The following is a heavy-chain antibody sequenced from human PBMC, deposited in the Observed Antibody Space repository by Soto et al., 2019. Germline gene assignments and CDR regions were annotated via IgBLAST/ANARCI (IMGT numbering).Heavy chain of an antibody. CDR2: IYYGGNT. D-gene: IGHD6-19*01. J-gene: IGHJ2*01. CDR1: GGSISNSAYY. Sequence: SETLSLTCFASGGSISNSAYYWGWIRQPPGKGLEWIGSIYYGGNTFYNPSLKSRVTISVDTSKNQFSLKLSSVTAADTALYYCARQLLGDRSGSSWYFDLWGRGTLVTVSS. V-gene: IGHV4-39*01. CDR3: ARQLLGDRSGSSWYFDL.